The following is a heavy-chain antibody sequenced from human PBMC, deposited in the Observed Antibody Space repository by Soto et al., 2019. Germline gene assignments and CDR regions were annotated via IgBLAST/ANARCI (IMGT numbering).Heavy chain of an antibody. CDR1: GFPLTTSGVG. Sequence: QITLNESGPTGVKPKRPFPLTGEFPGFPLTTSGVGVGWSRKSPGKAPEWLPLIYWDDDKRYSASLKSRLTITKDTSKNQVVLTVSDLDPTDTATYYCAHRVLRTVFGLVTTTAIYFDFWGQGTPVAVSS. V-gene: IGHV2-5*02. CDR3: AHRVLRTVFGLVTTTAIYFDF. D-gene: IGHD3-3*01. J-gene: IGHJ4*02. CDR2: IYWDDDK.